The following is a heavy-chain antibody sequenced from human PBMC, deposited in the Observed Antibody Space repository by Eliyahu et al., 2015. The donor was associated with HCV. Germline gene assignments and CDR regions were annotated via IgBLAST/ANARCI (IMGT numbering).Heavy chain of an antibody. D-gene: IGHD6-19*01. CDR3: TRIAVAGIGTFDY. V-gene: IGHV4-39*01. Sequence: QLQLQESGPGLVKPSETLSLTCTVXGGSISSSSYYWGWIRQPPGKGLEWIGSIYYXGSTYYNPSLKSRVTISVDTSKNQFSLKLSSVTAADTAVYYCTRIAVAGIGTFDYWGQGTLVTVSS. CDR1: GGSISSSSYY. CDR2: IYYXGST. J-gene: IGHJ4*02.